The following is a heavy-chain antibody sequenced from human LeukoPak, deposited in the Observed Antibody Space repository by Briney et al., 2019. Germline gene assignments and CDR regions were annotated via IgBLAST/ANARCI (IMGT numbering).Heavy chain of an antibody. J-gene: IGHJ3*02. Sequence: GGSLRLSCAASGFTVSSNYMSWVRQAPGKGLEWVSVIYSGGSTYYADSVKGRFTISRDNSKNTLYLQMNSLRAEDTAVYYCAKFYSSWRAFDIWGQGTMVTVSS. CDR2: IYSGGST. CDR1: GFTVSSNY. V-gene: IGHV3-53*01. CDR3: AKFYSSWRAFDI. D-gene: IGHD6-13*01.